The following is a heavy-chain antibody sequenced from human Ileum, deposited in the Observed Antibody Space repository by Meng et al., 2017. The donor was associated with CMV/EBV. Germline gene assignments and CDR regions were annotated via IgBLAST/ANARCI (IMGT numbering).Heavy chain of an antibody. CDR1: GFSFSSYA. CDR2: LSNTGSST. CDR3: AKDPRAGNTNY. Sequence: SCVASGFSFSSYAMIWVRQPPGKGLEWVSALSNTGSSTYHADSVKGRFTISRDNSKNTLFLQMNSLRSEDTAIYYCAKDPRAGNTNYWGQGTLVTVSS. V-gene: IGHV3-23*01. J-gene: IGHJ4*02. D-gene: IGHD6-19*01.